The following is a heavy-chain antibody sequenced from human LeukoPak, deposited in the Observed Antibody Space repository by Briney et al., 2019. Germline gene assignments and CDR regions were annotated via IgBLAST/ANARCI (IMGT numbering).Heavy chain of an antibody. CDR2: ISGSGGST. V-gene: IGHV3-23*01. J-gene: IGHJ5*02. CDR1: GFTFSSYA. Sequence: PGGSLRLSCAASGFTFSSYAMSWVRQAPGKGLEWVSAISGSGGSTYYADSVKGRFTISRDNSKNTLYLQMNSLRAEDTAVYYCAKDSRSVTRYSSSWYRKNNWFDPWGQGTLVTVSS. D-gene: IGHD6-13*01. CDR3: AKDSRSVTRYSSSWYRKNNWFDP.